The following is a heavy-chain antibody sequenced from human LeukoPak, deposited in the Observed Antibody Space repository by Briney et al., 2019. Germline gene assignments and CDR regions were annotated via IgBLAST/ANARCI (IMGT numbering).Heavy chain of an antibody. D-gene: IGHD3-10*01. CDR1: GFTFSSYA. Sequence: GGSLRLSCAASGFTFSSYAMSWVRQAPGKGLECVSAISGSGGSTYYADSVKGRFTISRDNSKNTLYLQMDSLRAEDTAVYYCAKDLTTYYFGRSEYWGQGTLVTVSS. J-gene: IGHJ4*02. V-gene: IGHV3-23*01. CDR2: ISGSGGST. CDR3: AKDLTTYYFGRSEY.